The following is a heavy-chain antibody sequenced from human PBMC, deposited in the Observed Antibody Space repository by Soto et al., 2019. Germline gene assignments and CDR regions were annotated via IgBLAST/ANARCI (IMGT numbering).Heavy chain of an antibody. CDR1: GFSFSSHG. J-gene: IGHJ4*02. CDR2: IWYDGNNK. V-gene: IGHV3-33*01. CDR3: AAQNYDFWSGYWDYIDY. Sequence: QVQLVESGGGVVQPGRSLRLSCAASGFSFSSHGMHWVRQAPGKGLEWVAVIWYDGNNKYYADSVKGRFTISRDNSKNTVYLQMNSLSVEDTAVYYCAAQNYDFWSGYWDYIDYWGQGTLVTVSS. D-gene: IGHD3-3*01.